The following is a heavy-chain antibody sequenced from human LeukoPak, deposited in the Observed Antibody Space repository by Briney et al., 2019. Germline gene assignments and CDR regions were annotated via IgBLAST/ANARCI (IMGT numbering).Heavy chain of an antibody. CDR1: GYTFTSYY. CDR3: ARDPATIAAAGNFDY. J-gene: IGHJ4*02. V-gene: IGHV1-46*01. CDR2: INPSGGST. D-gene: IGHD6-13*01. Sequence: ASVKVSCKASGYTFTSYYMHRVRQAPGQGLEWMGIINPSGGSTSYAQKFQGRVTMTRDTSTSTVYMELSSLRSEDTAVYYCARDPATIAAAGNFDYWGQGTLVTVSS.